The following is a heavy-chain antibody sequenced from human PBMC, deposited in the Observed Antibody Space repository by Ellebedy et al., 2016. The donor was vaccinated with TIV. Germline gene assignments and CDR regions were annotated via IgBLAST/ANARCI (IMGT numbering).Heavy chain of an antibody. J-gene: IGHJ3*02. Sequence: SETLSLTCAVYGGSFSGYYWSWIRQPPGKGLEWIGEINHSGSTNYNPSLKSRVTISVDTSKNQFSLKLSSLTAADTAIYYCAKDTGTGALDIWGQGTMVTVSS. V-gene: IGHV4-34*01. CDR1: GGSFSGYY. D-gene: IGHD3-10*01. CDR3: AKDTGTGALDI. CDR2: INHSGST.